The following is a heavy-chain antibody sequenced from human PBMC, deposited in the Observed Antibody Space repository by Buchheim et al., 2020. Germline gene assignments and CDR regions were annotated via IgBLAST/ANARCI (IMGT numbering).Heavy chain of an antibody. V-gene: IGHV3-23*04. Sequence: EVQPVESGGGLVKPGGSLRLSCAASGFTFSSYAMSWVRQAPGKGLEWVSAISGSGGSTYYADSVKGRFTISRDNSKNTLYLQMNSLRAEDTAVYYCAKAHYYDSSGYYSFFDYWGQGTL. CDR2: ISGSGGST. CDR3: AKAHYYDSSGYYSFFDY. CDR1: GFTFSSYA. D-gene: IGHD3-22*01. J-gene: IGHJ4*02.